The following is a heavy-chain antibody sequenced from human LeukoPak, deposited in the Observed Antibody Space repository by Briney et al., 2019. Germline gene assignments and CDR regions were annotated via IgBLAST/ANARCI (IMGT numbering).Heavy chain of an antibody. CDR1: GYSISSGYY. J-gene: IGHJ6*03. Sequence: SETLSLTCAVSGYSISSGYYWGWIRQPPGKGLQWIGSFYHSGSTYYNPSLRSRVTISVGTSKNQFSLELSSVTAADTAVYYCARQHYYDSSGFYPPATRVYYYYYYMDVCGKGTTVTVSS. CDR3: ARQHYYDSSGFYPPATRVYYYYYYMDV. D-gene: IGHD3-22*01. V-gene: IGHV4-38-2*01. CDR2: FYHSGST.